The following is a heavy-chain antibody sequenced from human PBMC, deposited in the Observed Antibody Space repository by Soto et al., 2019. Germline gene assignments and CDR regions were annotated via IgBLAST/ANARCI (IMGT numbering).Heavy chain of an antibody. CDR1: GFTFSSYG. J-gene: IGHJ5*02. D-gene: IGHD2-15*01. Sequence: QVQLVESGGGVVQPGRSLRLSCAASGFTFSSYGMHWVRQAPGKGLEWVAVISYDGSNKYYADSVKGRFTISRDNAKNSLYLQMNSLRDEDTAVYYCARESVSCSGRRCHGLGFDPWGQGTLVTVSS. CDR2: ISYDGSNK. CDR3: ARESVSCSGRRCHGLGFDP. V-gene: IGHV3-30*03.